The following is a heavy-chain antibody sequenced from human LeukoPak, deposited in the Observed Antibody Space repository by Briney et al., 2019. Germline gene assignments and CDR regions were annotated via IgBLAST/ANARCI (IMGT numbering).Heavy chain of an antibody. D-gene: IGHD3-10*01. CDR1: GFTFSNYG. CDR2: IWYDGSNK. J-gene: IGHJ4*02. Sequence: GRSLRLSCAASGFTFSNYGMHWVGQAPGKGLEWVAVIWYDGSNKCYADSVKGRFTISRDNSKNTLYLQMNSLRAEDTAVYYCARGGDTMLYFDYWGQGTLVTVSS. CDR3: ARGGDTMLYFDY. V-gene: IGHV3-33*01.